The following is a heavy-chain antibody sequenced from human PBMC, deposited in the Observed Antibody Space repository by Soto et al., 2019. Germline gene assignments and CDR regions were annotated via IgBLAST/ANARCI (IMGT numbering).Heavy chain of an antibody. CDR1: GGSFSGYY. D-gene: IGHD6-6*01. Sequence: LSLPCAVYGGSFSGYYWSWIRQPPAKGLEWIGVINHSGSTNYNPSLKSRVTISVDTSKNSFSLKQSSVTAADTAVYYCARGAQSIAVRPSYFDYWGQGTLVTVSS. J-gene: IGHJ4*02. CDR3: ARGAQSIAVRPSYFDY. V-gene: IGHV4-34*01. CDR2: INHSGST.